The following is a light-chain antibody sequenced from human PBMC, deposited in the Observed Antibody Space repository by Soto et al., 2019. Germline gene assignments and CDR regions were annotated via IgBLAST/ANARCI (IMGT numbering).Light chain of an antibody. CDR1: QSVPSTY. CDR3: QQFGNSPWT. V-gene: IGKV3-20*01. J-gene: IGKJ1*01. CDR2: GTS. Sequence: VLSQSPGRLFLSPGETATLSCRASQSVPSTYFAWYQQKSGQPPRLLISGTSNRATGIPDRFSGSGSGRDFTLTISRLEPEDFAVYFCQQFGNSPWTFGQGTKV.